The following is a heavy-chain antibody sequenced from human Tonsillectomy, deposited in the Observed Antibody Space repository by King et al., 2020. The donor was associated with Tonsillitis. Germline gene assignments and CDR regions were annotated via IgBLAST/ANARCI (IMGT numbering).Heavy chain of an antibody. CDR3: ARDQIRCCNFEVSGAFDI. J-gene: IGHJ3*02. Sequence: QLVQSGAEVKKPGSSVKVSCKASGGTFSSYAISWVRQAPGQGLEWMGRIIPILGIANYAQKFQGRVTITADKSTSTAYMELSSLRSEDTAVYYCARDQIRCCNFEVSGAFDIWGQGTMVTVSS. CDR1: GGTFSSYA. D-gene: IGHD2/OR15-2a*01. CDR2: IIPILGIA. V-gene: IGHV1-69*04.